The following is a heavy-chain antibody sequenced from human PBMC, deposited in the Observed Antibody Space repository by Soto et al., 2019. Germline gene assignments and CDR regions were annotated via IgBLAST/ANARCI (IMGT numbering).Heavy chain of an antibody. CDR1: GFTFSTYS. CDR3: ARVSTI. J-gene: IGHJ3*02. CDR2: ISTSSSTT. V-gene: IGHV3-48*02. Sequence: EVQLVESGGGLVQPGGSLRLSCAASGFTFSTYSMNWVRQAPGKGLEWISYISTSSSTTWYADSVKGRFTISRDNAKNSLYLQMNSLRDEDTAVYYCARVSTIGGQGTMVIVSS. D-gene: IGHD3-16*02.